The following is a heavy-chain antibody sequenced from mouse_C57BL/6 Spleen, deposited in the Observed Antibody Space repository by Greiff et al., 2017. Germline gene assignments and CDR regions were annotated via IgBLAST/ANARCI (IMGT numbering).Heavy chain of an antibody. CDR3: ARYHPYEYDGGRYFDV. D-gene: IGHD2-4*01. CDR1: GYSITSDY. V-gene: IGHV3-8*01. Sequence: VQLQQSGPGLAKPSQTLSLTCSVTGYSITSDYWNWIRKFPGNKLEYMGYISYSGSTYYNPSLKSRISITRDTSKNQYYLQLNSVTTEDTDTDYCARYHPYEYDGGRYFDVWGTGTTGTVSS. CDR2: ISYSGST. J-gene: IGHJ1*03.